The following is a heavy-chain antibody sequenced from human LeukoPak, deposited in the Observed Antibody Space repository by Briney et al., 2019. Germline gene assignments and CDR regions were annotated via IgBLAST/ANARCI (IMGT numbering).Heavy chain of an antibody. CDR1: GFTFSSYG. V-gene: IGHV3-23*01. Sequence: GRSLSLSCAASGFTFSSYGLSWVRQAPGKGLEWVSTISGSAYNSYYADSVKGRFTISRDNSANTLNLQMDNLRAEDTALYYCAKHSGSYFIYYIDSWGQETLFTVSS. CDR2: ISGSAYNS. CDR3: AKHSGSYFIYYIDS. D-gene: IGHD1-26*01. J-gene: IGHJ4*02.